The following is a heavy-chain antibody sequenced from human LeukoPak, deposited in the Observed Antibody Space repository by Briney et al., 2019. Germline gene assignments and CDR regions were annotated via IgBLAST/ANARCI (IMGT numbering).Heavy chain of an antibody. D-gene: IGHD4-17*01. CDR3: ARVLADDYGDFIDY. J-gene: IGHJ4*02. Sequence: SQTLSLTCTVSGGSISSGSYYWSWIRQPAGKGLEWIGRIYTSGSTNYNPSLKSRVTISVDTSKNQFSLKLSSVIAADTAVYYCARVLADDYGDFIDYWGQGTLVTVSS. CDR1: GGSISSGSYY. CDR2: IYTSGST. V-gene: IGHV4-61*02.